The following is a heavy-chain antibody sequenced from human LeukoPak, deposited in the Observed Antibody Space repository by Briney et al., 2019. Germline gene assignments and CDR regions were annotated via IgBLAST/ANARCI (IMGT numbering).Heavy chain of an antibody. J-gene: IGHJ4*02. V-gene: IGHV1-18*01. Sequence: GASVKVSCKASGYTFTSYGISWVRQAPGQGLEWMGWISAYNGNTNYAQKLQGRVTMTTDTSTSTAYMELRSLRPDDTAVYYCARVAYYDSSGYFDYWGQGTLVAVSS. CDR3: ARVAYYDSSGYFDY. CDR2: ISAYNGNT. D-gene: IGHD3-22*01. CDR1: GYTFTSYG.